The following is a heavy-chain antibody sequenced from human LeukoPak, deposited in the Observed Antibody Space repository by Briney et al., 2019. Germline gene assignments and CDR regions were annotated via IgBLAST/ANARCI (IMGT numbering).Heavy chain of an antibody. V-gene: IGHV3-30-3*01. Sequence: QTGGSLRLSCAASGFTFSSYAMHWVRQVPGKGLEWVAVISYDGSNKYYADSVKGRFTISRDNSKNTLYLQMNSLRAEDTAVYYCARASIVVVPEFDYWGQGTLVTVSS. CDR3: ARASIVVVPEFDY. CDR2: ISYDGSNK. J-gene: IGHJ4*02. D-gene: IGHD2-2*01. CDR1: GFTFSSYA.